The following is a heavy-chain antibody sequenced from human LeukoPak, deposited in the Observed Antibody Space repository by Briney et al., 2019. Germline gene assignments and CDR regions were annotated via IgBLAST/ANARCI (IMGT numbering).Heavy chain of an antibody. CDR2: ISNSGSII. CDR3: AGSGMGF. Sequence: PGGSLRLSCATSGFIFSGYEMHWVRQVPGKGLEWVSYISNSGSIIQYADSVKGRFTISRDNAKNSLYLQMNSLRADDTAVYYCAGSGMGFWGRGTLVTVSS. D-gene: IGHD1-26*01. J-gene: IGHJ4*02. V-gene: IGHV3-48*03. CDR1: GFIFSGYE.